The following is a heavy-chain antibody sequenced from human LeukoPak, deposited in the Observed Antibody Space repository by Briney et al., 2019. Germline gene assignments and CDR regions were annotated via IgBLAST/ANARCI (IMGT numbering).Heavy chain of an antibody. CDR2: IYYSGST. D-gene: IGHD3-22*01. Sequence: PSETLSLTCGVSGGSISSNGYYWSWIRQSPGKGLEWIGSIYYSGSTYYSPSLKSRVSLSVDTSKNQFSLRLSSVTAADTAVYYCARERYYDSSGPLGGADAFDILGQGTMVTVSS. CDR1: GGSISSNGYY. CDR3: ARERYYDSSGPLGGADAFDI. V-gene: IGHV4-39*02. J-gene: IGHJ3*02.